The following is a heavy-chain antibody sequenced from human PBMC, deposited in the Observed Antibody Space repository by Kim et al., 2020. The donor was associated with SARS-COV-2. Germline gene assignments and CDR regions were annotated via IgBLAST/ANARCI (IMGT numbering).Heavy chain of an antibody. V-gene: IGHV3-11*01. Sequence: GGSLRLSCTTSGFTFSDYYMSWIRQAPGKGLDWVSYISNSGNTIYYADSVKGRFTTSRDNAKNSLFLQMNSLRAEDTAVYYCATGEDCTSSSCYEGDYYYGMDVWGQGTTVTVSS. CDR2: ISNSGNTI. D-gene: IGHD2-2*01. CDR1: GFTFSDYY. CDR3: ATGEDCTSSSCYEGDYYYGMDV. J-gene: IGHJ6*02.